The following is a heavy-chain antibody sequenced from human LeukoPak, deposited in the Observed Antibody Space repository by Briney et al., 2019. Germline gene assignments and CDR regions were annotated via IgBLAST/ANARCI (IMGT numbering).Heavy chain of an antibody. J-gene: IGHJ3*02. Sequence: GESLKISCKGSGYSFTNNWIGWVRQMPGKGLEWMGIVHPGDPDTRYSPSFQGQVTISADKSISTAYLQWSSLKASDTAMYYCAAPRAGQAFDIWGQGTMVTVSS. CDR2: VHPGDPDT. CDR3: AAPRAGQAFDI. CDR1: GYSFTNNW. V-gene: IGHV5-51*01.